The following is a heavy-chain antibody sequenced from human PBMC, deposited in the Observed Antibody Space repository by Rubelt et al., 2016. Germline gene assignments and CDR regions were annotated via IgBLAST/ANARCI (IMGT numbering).Heavy chain of an antibody. J-gene: IGHJ6*02. V-gene: IGHV3-30*01. CDR3: AREPKGSTSGYFVYYYYGMDV. Sequence: WVAVISYDGSNKYYAESVKGRFTISRDNSKNTLYLQMNSLRAEDTAVYYCAREPKGSTSGYFVYYYYGMDVWGQGTTVTVSS. D-gene: IGHD2-2*01. CDR2: ISYDGSNK.